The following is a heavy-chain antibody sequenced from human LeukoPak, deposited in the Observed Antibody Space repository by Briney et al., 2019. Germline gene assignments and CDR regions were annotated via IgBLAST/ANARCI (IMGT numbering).Heavy chain of an antibody. V-gene: IGHV4-59*01. D-gene: IGHD3-22*01. CDR1: GASISSFY. CDR2: ISDTGST. Sequence: SETLSLTCTVSGASISSFYWNWIRQSPGNGLEWIGCISDTGSTKYNPALQSRVTISVDTSKNQFSLQLTSVTSADTAVYFCATGYYEPHEHWGQGTRVSVSS. CDR3: ATGYYEPHEH. J-gene: IGHJ1*01.